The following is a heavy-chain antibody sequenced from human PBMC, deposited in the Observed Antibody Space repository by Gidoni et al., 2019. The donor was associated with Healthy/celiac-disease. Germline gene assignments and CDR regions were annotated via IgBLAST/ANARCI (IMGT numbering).Heavy chain of an antibody. CDR1: GGSISSSSYY. V-gene: IGHV4-39*07. D-gene: IGHD3-9*01. J-gene: IGHJ5*02. CDR2: SYYSGST. CDR3: ARDVRDYDILTGYYNSNWFDP. Sequence: QLQLQESGPGLVKPSETLSLTCTVSGGSISSSSYYWGWIRQPPGKGLEWIGSSYYSGSTYYNPSLKSRVTISVDTSKNQFSLKLSSVTAADTAVYYCARDVRDYDILTGYYNSNWFDPWGQGTLVTVSS.